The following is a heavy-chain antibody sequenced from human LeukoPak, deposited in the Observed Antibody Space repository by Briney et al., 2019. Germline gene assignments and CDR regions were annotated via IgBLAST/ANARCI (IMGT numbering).Heavy chain of an antibody. CDR2: ISYDGSNK. CDR3: ARAVRGTLFDP. CDR1: GFTVSSNY. D-gene: IGHD3-16*01. J-gene: IGHJ5*02. V-gene: IGHV3-30-3*01. Sequence: GGSLRLSCAASGFTVSSNYMSWVRQAPGKGLEWVAVISYDGSNKYYADSVKGRFTISRDNSKNTLYLQMNSLRAEDTAVYYCARAVRGTLFDPWGQGTLVTVSS.